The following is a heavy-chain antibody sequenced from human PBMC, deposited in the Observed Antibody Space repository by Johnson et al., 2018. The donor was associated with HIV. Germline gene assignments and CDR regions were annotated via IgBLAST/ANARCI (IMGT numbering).Heavy chain of an antibody. D-gene: IGHD6-13*01. CDR1: GFTFSSYW. V-gene: IGHV3-74*01. Sequence: VQLVESGGGSVQPGGSLRLSCASSGFTFSSYWMHWVRQAPGKGLMWVSNIKTDGSNTNYADSVKGRFTISRDNAKNSLYLQMNSLRAEDTALYYCAKDLPGYSSSWYGAFDIWGQGTMVTVSS. CDR3: AKDLPGYSSSWYGAFDI. J-gene: IGHJ3*02. CDR2: IKTDGSNT.